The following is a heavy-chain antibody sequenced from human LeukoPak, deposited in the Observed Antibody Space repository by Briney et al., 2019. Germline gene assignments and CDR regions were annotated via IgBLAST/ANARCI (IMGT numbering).Heavy chain of an antibody. Sequence: PSETLSLTCTVSGGSISSSSYYWGWIRQPPGKGLEWIGSIYYSGSTYYNPSLKSRVTISVDTSKNQFSLKLSSVTAADTAVYYCARHSLTGRGSGFGELLFPYYYYYGMDVWGQGTTVTVSS. V-gene: IGHV4-39*01. CDR3: ARHSLTGRGSGFGELLFPYYYYYGMDV. D-gene: IGHD3-10*01. CDR2: IYYSGST. J-gene: IGHJ6*02. CDR1: GGSISSSSYY.